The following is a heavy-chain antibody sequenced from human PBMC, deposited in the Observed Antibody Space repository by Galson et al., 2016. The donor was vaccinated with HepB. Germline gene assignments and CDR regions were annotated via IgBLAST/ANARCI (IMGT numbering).Heavy chain of an antibody. J-gene: IGHJ3*02. CDR1: GFTFISYA. V-gene: IGHV3-30*04. CDR2: ISYHGSDK. Sequence: SLRLSCAASGFTFISYAMHWVRQAPGKGLEWVAVISYHGSDKYYADSVKGRFTISRDNSKNTLYLQMNSLRAEDTAMYYCASHRIVGAPATLDIWGQGTMVTVSS. D-gene: IGHD1-26*01. CDR3: ASHRIVGAPATLDI.